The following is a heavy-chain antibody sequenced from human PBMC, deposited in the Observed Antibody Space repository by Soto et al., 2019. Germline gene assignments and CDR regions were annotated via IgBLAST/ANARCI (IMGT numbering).Heavy chain of an antibody. CDR3: ARSRSSSGPEWSYGPYYYYYGMDV. CDR1: GGTFSSYA. Sequence: ASVKVSCKASGGTFSSYAISWVRQAPGQGLEWVGGIIPIFGTANYAQKFQGRVTITADESTSTAYMELSSLRSEDTAVYYCARSRSSSGPEWSYGPYYYYYGMDVWGQGTTVTVSS. CDR2: IIPIFGTA. D-gene: IGHD5-18*01. J-gene: IGHJ6*02. V-gene: IGHV1-69*13.